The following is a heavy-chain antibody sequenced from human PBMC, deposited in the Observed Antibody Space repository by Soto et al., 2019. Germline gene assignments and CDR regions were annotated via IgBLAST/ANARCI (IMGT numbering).Heavy chain of an antibody. J-gene: IGHJ6*02. V-gene: IGHV1-2*02. CDR3: ARDPDSVVVPAATGGMDV. D-gene: IGHD2-2*01. CDR2: INPNSGGT. CDR1: GYTFTDYY. Sequence: QVQLVQSGAEVKKPGASVKVSCKASGYTFTDYYIHWVRQAPGQGLEWMGWINPNSGGTNYAQKFQGRVTLTRVTSISTAYMELSSLRSDATTLYYCARDPDSVVVPAATGGMDVWGQGTTVTVSS.